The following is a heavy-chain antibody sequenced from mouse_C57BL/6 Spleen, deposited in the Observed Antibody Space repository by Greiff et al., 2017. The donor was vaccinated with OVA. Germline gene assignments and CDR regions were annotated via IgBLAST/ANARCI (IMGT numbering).Heavy chain of an antibody. J-gene: IGHJ1*03. CDR2: IDPNSGGT. V-gene: IGHV1-72*01. Sequence: QVHVKQPGAELVKPGASVKLSCKASGYTFTSYWMHWVKQRPGRGLAWIGRIDPNSGGTKYNEKFKSKATLTVDKPSSTAYMQLSSLTSEDSAVYYCARAYGSSYERYFDVWGTGTTVTVSS. CDR3: ARAYGSSYERYFDV. D-gene: IGHD1-1*01. CDR1: GYTFTSYW.